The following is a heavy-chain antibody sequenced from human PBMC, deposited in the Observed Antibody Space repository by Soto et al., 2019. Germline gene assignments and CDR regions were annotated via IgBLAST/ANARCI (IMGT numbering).Heavy chain of an antibody. V-gene: IGHV1-69*01. CDR3: AIDSSPPGGEAVEYSSSFCY. CDR1: GGTFSSYA. CDR2: IIPIFGTA. D-gene: IGHD6-6*01. J-gene: IGHJ4*02. Sequence: QVQLVQSGAEVKKPGSSVKVSCKASGGTFSSYAISWVRQAPGQGLEWMGGIIPIFGTANYAQKFQGRVTINADESTSTAYMELSSLRSEDTAVYYCAIDSSPPGGEAVEYSSSFCYWGQGTLVTVSS.